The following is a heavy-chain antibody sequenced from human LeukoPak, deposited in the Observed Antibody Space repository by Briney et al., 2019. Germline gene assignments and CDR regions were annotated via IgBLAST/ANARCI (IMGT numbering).Heavy chain of an antibody. CDR3: ARDSGNYDILTGYYRGVSSWFDP. D-gene: IGHD3-9*01. CDR2: IYYSGST. Sequence: SETLSLTCTVSGGSISSSSYYWGWIRQPPGKGLEWIGSIYYSGSTYYNPSLKSRVTISVDTSKNQFSLKLSSVTAADTAVYYCARDSGNYDILTGYYRGVSSWFDPWGQGTLVTVSS. V-gene: IGHV4-39*07. CDR1: GGSISSSSYY. J-gene: IGHJ5*02.